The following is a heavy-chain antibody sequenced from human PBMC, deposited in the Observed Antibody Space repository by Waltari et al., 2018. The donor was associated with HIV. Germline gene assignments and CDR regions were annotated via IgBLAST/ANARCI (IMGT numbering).Heavy chain of an antibody. D-gene: IGHD3-9*01. CDR2: MNHNSGNT. J-gene: IGHJ4*02. CDR3: ARGDIPLASFDY. V-gene: IGHV1-8*01. CDR1: GYTFTSYD. Sequence: QVQLVQSGAEVKKPGASVKVSCKASGYTFTSYDINWVRRATGQGLEWMGRMNHNSGNTDYAQKFHGRVTMTRNTSISTAYMELSSLRSEDTAVYYCARGDIPLASFDYWGQGTLVTVSS.